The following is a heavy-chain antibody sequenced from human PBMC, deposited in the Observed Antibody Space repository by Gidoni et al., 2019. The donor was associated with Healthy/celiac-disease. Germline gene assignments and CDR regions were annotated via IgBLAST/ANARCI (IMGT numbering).Heavy chain of an antibody. V-gene: IGHV3-7*02. D-gene: IGHD6-13*01. CDR2: IKQDGSEK. CDR3: VVAAAN. CDR1: EFTFSSYW. Sequence: EVQLVESGAGVVQPGASLSLSCAPSEFTFSSYWMSWVGLTPGKGLEWVANIKQDGSEKYYVDSVKGRFTISRDNAKNSLYRQMNSLRAEDTAVYYCVVAAANWGQGTLVTVSS. J-gene: IGHJ4*02.